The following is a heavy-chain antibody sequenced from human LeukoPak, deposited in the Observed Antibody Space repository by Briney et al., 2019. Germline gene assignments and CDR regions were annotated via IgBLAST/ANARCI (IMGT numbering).Heavy chain of an antibody. D-gene: IGHD3-22*01. Sequence: PSETLSLTCAVYGGSFSGYYWSWIRQPPGKGLEWIGEINHSGSTNYNPSLKSRVTISVDTSKNQFSLKLRSVTAADTAVYYCARGASDSSGPMGSFDYWGQGTLVTVSS. CDR3: ARGASDSSGPMGSFDY. V-gene: IGHV4-34*01. CDR2: INHSGST. CDR1: GGSFSGYY. J-gene: IGHJ4*02.